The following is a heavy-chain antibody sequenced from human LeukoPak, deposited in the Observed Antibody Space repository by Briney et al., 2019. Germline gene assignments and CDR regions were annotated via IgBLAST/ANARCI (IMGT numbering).Heavy chain of an antibody. CDR3: ARHVSAAGTFDY. D-gene: IGHD6-13*01. CDR1: GDSISGYY. Sequence: SETLSLTCSVSGDSISGYYWSWIRQPPGKGLEWIGYIYYRGSINYNPSLESRVTISVDTSKDQFSLKLTSVTAADTAVYYCARHVSAAGTFDYWGQGTLVTVSS. CDR2: IYYRGSI. J-gene: IGHJ4*02. V-gene: IGHV4-59*08.